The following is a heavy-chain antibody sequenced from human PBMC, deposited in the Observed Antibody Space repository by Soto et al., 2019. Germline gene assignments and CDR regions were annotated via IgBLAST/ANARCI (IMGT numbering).Heavy chain of an antibody. J-gene: IGHJ4*02. D-gene: IGHD2-21*02. Sequence: QAQLVQSGAEEKKPGASVKVSCKASGYTFTSYAMHWVRQAPGQRLEWMGWINAGNGNTKYSQKFQGRVTITRDTAASTAYMGLSSLRSEDTAVYCCARSIVVVTALDYWGQGTLVTVSS. CDR1: GYTFTSYA. CDR3: ARSIVVVTALDY. V-gene: IGHV1-3*05. CDR2: INAGNGNT.